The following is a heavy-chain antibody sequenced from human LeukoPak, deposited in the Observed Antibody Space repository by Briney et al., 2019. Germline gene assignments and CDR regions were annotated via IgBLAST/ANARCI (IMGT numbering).Heavy chain of an antibody. CDR1: GYTFTSYG. CDR2: ISAYNGNT. Sequence: AASVKVSCKASGYTFTSYGISWVRQAPGQGLEWMGWISAYNGNTNYAQKLQCRVTMTTDTSTSTAYMELRSLRSDDTAVYYCARGAGYDFWSGYVPHYFDYWGQGTLVTVSS. J-gene: IGHJ4*02. V-gene: IGHV1-18*01. CDR3: ARGAGYDFWSGYVPHYFDY. D-gene: IGHD3-3*01.